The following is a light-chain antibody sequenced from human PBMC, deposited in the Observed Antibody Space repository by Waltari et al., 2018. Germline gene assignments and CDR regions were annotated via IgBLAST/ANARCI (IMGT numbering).Light chain of an antibody. V-gene: IGLV3-25*03. CDR1: ALSPQS. Sequence: SSGLTQPPSMSVSPGLTARITCSGVALSPQSFHWYQQKPGQAPVMVAFKDSERPSEIPERFSGSTSGTTGTLTISGVQAEDEADYYCQSADTTDYVLFGGGTSLTV. CDR3: QSADTTDYVL. J-gene: IGLJ2*01. CDR2: KDS.